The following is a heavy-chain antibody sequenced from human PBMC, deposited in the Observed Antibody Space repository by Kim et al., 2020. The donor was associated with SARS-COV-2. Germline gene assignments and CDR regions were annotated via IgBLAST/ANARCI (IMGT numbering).Heavy chain of an antibody. CDR1: GGSISSSSYY. V-gene: IGHV4-39*01. J-gene: IGHJ5*02. CDR3: ARHDVAGTRGWYNWFDP. D-gene: IGHD6-19*01. CDR2: IYYSGST. Sequence: SETLSLTCTVSGGSISSSSYYWGWIRQPPGKGLEWIGSIYYSGSTYYNPSLKSRVTISVDTSKNQFSLKLSSVTAADTAVYYCARHDVAGTRGWYNWFDPWGQGTLVTVSS.